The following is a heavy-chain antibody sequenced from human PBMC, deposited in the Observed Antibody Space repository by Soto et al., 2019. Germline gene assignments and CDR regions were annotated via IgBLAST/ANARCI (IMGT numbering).Heavy chain of an antibody. D-gene: IGHD2-2*01. V-gene: IGHV4-4*02. CDR3: ARLSGAPAALLVY. J-gene: IGHJ4*02. Sequence: SETLSLTCDVSGGSIGSDKWWSWVRQPPGKGLEWIGEIHHNAGTNYNPSLKSRVTISVDKSKNQSSLKVRSVTAADTAVYYCARLSGAPAALLVYWGQGALVTVSS. CDR1: GGSIGSDKW. CDR2: IHHNAGT.